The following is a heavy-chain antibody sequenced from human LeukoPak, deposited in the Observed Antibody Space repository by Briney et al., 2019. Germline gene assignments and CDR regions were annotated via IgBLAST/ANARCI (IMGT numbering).Heavy chain of an antibody. Sequence: PSETLSLTCAVSGGSISSSNWWSWVRQPPGKGLEWIGEIYHSGSTNYNPSLKSRVTISVDKSKNQFALKLSSVTAADTAVYYCARRRSGYGGKVLQIDYWGQGTLVTVSS. CDR3: ARRRSGYGGKVLQIDY. CDR2: IYHSGST. J-gene: IGHJ4*02. CDR1: GGSISSSNW. V-gene: IGHV4-4*02. D-gene: IGHD4-23*01.